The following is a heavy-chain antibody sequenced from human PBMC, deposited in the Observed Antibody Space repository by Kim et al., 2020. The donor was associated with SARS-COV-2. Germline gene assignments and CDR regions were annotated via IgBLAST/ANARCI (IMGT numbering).Heavy chain of an antibody. J-gene: IGHJ6*02. CDR1: GYSFTSYW. D-gene: IGHD3-22*01. V-gene: IGHV5-10-1*01. CDR3: ARLGYYDSSGYYFPDGMEV. CDR2: IDPSDSYT. Sequence: GESLKISCKGSGYSFTSYWISWVRQMPGKGLEWMGRIDPSDSYTNYSPSFQGHVTISADKSISTAYLQWSSLKASDTAMYYCARLGYYDSSGYYFPDGMEVWGQGTTVTVSS.